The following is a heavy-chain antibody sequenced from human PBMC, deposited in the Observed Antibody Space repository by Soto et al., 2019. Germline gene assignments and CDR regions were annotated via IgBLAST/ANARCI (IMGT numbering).Heavy chain of an antibody. J-gene: IGHJ4*02. Sequence: GESLKISCAASGLTFRSYWMHWVRQAPGKGLVWVSRINTDGSDKDYADSVKGRFTISRDNSRNTLFLQMNSLRAEDTAVYYCARDYYKYYDSSGYYRSPAYWGQGTLVTVSS. CDR3: ARDYYKYYDSSGYYRSPAY. CDR1: GLTFRSYW. D-gene: IGHD3-22*01. CDR2: INTDGSDK. V-gene: IGHV3-74*01.